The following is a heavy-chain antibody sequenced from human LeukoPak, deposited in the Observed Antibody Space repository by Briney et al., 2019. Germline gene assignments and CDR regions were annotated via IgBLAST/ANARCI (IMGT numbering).Heavy chain of an antibody. CDR2: IYYSGST. V-gene: IGHV4-39*02. Sequence: SETLSLTCTVSGGSISSSSYYWGWIRQPPGKGLEGIGSIYYSGSTYYNPSLKSRVTISVDTSKNQFSLKPSSVTAADTAVYYCARDYYGSGMDVWGKGTTVTVSS. J-gene: IGHJ6*03. CDR3: ARDYYGSGMDV. D-gene: IGHD3-10*01. CDR1: GGSISSSSYY.